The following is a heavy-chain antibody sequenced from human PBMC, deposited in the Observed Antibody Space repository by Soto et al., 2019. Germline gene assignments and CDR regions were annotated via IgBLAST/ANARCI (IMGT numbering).Heavy chain of an antibody. CDR1: GGSISSSSYY. D-gene: IGHD3-3*01. CDR3: ARLNAIFGAYDID. CDR2: IYYSGST. V-gene: IGHV4-39*01. J-gene: IGHJ4*02. Sequence: PSETLSLTCTVSGGSISSSSYYWGWIRQPPGKGLEWIGSIYYSGSTYYNPSLKSRVTISVDTSKNQFSLKLSSVTAADTAVYYCARLNAIFGAYDIDWGQGTLVTVS.